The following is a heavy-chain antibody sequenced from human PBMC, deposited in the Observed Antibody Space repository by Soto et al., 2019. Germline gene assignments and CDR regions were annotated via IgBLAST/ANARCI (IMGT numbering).Heavy chain of an antibody. V-gene: IGHV1-3*01. D-gene: IGHD1-26*01. Sequence: ASVKVSCKASGYTFTSYAMHWVRQAPGQRLEWMGWINAGNGNTKYSQKFQGRVTITRDTSASTVYMELSSLRSEDTAVYYCARERSSHDAFDIWGQGTMVTVSS. CDR2: INAGNGNT. CDR3: ARERSSHDAFDI. CDR1: GYTFTSYA. J-gene: IGHJ3*02.